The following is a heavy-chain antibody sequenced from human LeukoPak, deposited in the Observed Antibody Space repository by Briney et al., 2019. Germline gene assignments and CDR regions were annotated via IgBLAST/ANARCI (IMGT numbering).Heavy chain of an antibody. CDR1: GGTFNNYA. V-gene: IGHV1-69*05. CDR3: ARGGRYPDY. Sequence: ASVKVSCKASGGTFNNYAISWVRQAPGQGLEWMGNIIPIFGTINYAQKFQGRVTMTRNTSISTAYMELSSLRSEDTAVYYCARGGRYPDYWGQGTLVTVSS. D-gene: IGHD3-9*01. J-gene: IGHJ4*02. CDR2: IIPIFGTI.